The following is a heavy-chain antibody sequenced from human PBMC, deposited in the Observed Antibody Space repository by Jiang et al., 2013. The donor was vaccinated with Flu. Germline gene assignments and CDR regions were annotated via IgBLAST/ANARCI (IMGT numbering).Heavy chain of an antibody. D-gene: IGHD6-13*01. Sequence: QLLESGGGVVQPGRSLRLSCAASGFTFSSYGMHWVRQAPGKGLEWVAVISYDGSNKYYADSVKGRFTISRDNSKNTLYLQMNSLRAEDTAVYYCAKDLGYSSSWYRVGGLDYWGQGTLVTVSS. CDR2: ISYDGSNK. CDR3: AKDLGYSSSWYRVGGLDY. CDR1: GFTFSSYG. J-gene: IGHJ4*02. V-gene: IGHV3-30*18.